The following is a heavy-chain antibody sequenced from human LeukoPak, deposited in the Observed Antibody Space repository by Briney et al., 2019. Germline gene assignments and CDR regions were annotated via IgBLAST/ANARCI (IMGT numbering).Heavy chain of an antibody. J-gene: IGHJ6*02. V-gene: IGHV1-8*01. CDR3: ARDLYSSGWLGGGSWHYYYYYYGMDV. Sequence: ASVKVSCKASGYTFTRYDINWVRQATGQGLEWMGWMNPNSGNTGYAQKFQGRVTMTRNTSVSTAYMELSSLRSEDTAVYYCARDLYSSGWLGGGSWHYYYYYYGMDVWGQGTTVTVSS. CDR1: GYTFTRYD. D-gene: IGHD6-19*01. CDR2: MNPNSGNT.